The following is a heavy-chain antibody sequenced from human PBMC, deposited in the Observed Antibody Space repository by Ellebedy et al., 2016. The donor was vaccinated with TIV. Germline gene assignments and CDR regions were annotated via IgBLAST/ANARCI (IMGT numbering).Heavy chain of an antibody. V-gene: IGHV4-34*01. J-gene: IGHJ4*02. CDR2: INHSGST. CDR1: GGSFSGYY. D-gene: IGHD3-16*01. Sequence: MPSETLSLTCAVYGGSFSGYYWSCIRQPPGKGLEWIGEINHSGSTNYNPFLKCRVTISVDTSKNQFSLKLNSVTAADTAVYYCARDGGSVRFDYWGQGTLVTVSS. CDR3: ARDGGSVRFDY.